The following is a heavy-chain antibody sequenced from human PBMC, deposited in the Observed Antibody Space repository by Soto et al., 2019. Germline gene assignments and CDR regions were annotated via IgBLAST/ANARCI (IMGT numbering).Heavy chain of an antibody. CDR2: IYYSGST. CDR1: GGSVNSGGYH. J-gene: IGHJ6*02. Sequence: PSENLSLTCTVSGGSVNSGGYHWSWIRQHPGKGLEWIGDIYYSGSTYYNPSLKSRVTISIDTPTNHFSLHLSALTAADTAVYYCARAPIPNWNYYGMDVWGQGTTVT. V-gene: IGHV4-31*03. D-gene: IGHD1-1*01. CDR3: ARAPIPNWNYYGMDV.